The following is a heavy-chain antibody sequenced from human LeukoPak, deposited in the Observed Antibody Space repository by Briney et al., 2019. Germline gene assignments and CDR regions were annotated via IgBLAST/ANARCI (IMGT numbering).Heavy chain of an antibody. V-gene: IGHV3-30-3*01. CDR1: GFTFSSYA. J-gene: IGHJ4*02. Sequence: PGGSLRLSCAASGFTFSSYAMHWVRQAPGKGLEWVAVISYDGSNKYYADSVKGRFTISRDNSKNTLYLQMNSLRAEDTAVYYCARVSAGGGDFDYWGQGTLVTVSS. CDR3: ARVSAGGGDFDY. CDR2: ISYDGSNK. D-gene: IGHD3-16*01.